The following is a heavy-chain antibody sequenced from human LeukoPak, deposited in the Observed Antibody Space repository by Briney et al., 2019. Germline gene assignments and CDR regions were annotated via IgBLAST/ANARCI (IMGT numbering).Heavy chain of an antibody. V-gene: IGHV3-20*04. CDR3: ARDLGGWYFDY. CDR1: GFTGYG. CDR2: INWNGGST. Sequence: PGGSLRLSCAASGFTGYGVSWVCHAPGEGLEWVSGINWNGGSTGYADSVKGRFTISRDSAKNYLYLQMNSLRAEDTAVYYCARDLGGWYFDYWGQGTLVTVSS. D-gene: IGHD2-15*01. J-gene: IGHJ4*02.